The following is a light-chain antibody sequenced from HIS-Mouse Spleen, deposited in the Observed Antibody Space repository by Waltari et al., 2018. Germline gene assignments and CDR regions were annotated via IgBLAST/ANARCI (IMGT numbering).Light chain of an antibody. CDR2: GKN. J-gene: IGLJ3*02. CDR3: SSLARRGRHVV. V-gene: IGLV3-19*01. CDR1: SLRSYY. Sequence: SELTQDPAGSGAVGQTERKKGKGDSLRSYYASWYQQKPGQAPVLVIYGKNNRPSRITDRFCGSSSDNTASLTITGAQGPPSSSFSASSLARRGRHVVFGGGPKLTVL.